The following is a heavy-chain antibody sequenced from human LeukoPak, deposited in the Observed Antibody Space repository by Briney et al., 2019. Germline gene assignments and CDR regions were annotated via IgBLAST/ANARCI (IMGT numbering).Heavy chain of an antibody. J-gene: IGHJ4*02. V-gene: IGHV3-21*01. D-gene: IGHD5-18*01. CDR1: GFTFSSYS. Sequence: GGSLRLSCAASGFTFSSYSMNWVRQAPGKGLEWVSSISSSSSYIYYADSVKGRFTISRDNAKNSLYLQMNSPRAEDTAVYYCARDYVDTAMVFDYWGQGTLVTVSS. CDR2: ISSSSSYI. CDR3: ARDYVDTAMVFDY.